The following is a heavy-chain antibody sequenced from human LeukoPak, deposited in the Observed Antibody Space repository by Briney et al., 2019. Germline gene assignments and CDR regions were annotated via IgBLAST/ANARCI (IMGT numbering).Heavy chain of an antibody. D-gene: IGHD1-1*01. Sequence: SETLSLTCTVSGGAISSSCCYWGWIRQPPGKGLEWTGLIYYSGSTFYNPSLKSRVTISVDTSKNQFSLKLSSVTAADTAVYYCARHTTRTQNGAFDIWGQGAMVTVSS. J-gene: IGHJ3*02. V-gene: IGHV4-39*01. CDR3: ARHTTRTQNGAFDI. CDR1: GGAISSSCCY. CDR2: IYYSGST.